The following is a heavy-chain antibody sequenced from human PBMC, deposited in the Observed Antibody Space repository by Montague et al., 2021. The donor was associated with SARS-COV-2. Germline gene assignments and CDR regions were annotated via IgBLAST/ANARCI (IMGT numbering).Heavy chain of an antibody. CDR2: IYYAGNT. CDR1: GGSISSPNW. V-gene: IGHV4-4*02. J-gene: IGHJ6*02. Sequence: SETLSLTCAVSGGSISSPNWWNWVRQPPGKGLEWIGEIYYAGNTNYNPSLKSRVTIFIDKSNNHFSLQLSSVTAADTAVYYCERGGWYDYGMDVWGQGTTVTVSS. D-gene: IGHD2-15*01. CDR3: ERGGWYDYGMDV.